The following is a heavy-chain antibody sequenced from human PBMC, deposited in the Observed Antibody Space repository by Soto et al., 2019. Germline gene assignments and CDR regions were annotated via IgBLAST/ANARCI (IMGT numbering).Heavy chain of an antibody. Sequence: SETLSLTCAVYGGSFSGYYWSWIRQPPGKGLERIGEINHSGSTNYNPSLKSRVTISVDTSKNQFSLKLSSVTAADTAVYYCARRISVDTAMVDVYWFDPWGQGTLVTVSS. CDR2: INHSGST. D-gene: IGHD5-18*01. J-gene: IGHJ5*02. V-gene: IGHV4-34*01. CDR1: GGSFSGYY. CDR3: ARRISVDTAMVDVYWFDP.